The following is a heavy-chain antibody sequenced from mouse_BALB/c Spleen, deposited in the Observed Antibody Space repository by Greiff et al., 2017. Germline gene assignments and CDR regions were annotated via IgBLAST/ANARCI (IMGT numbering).Heavy chain of an antibody. CDR1: GFSLTSYD. D-gene: IGHD3-1*01. CDR2: IWTGGGT. J-gene: IGHJ3*01. Sequence: ESGPGLVAPSQSLSITCTVSGFSLTSYDISWIRQPPGKGLEWLGVIWTGGGTNYNSAFMSRLSISKDNSKSQVFLKMNSLQTDDTAIYYCVRSSGYVAYWGQGTLVTVSA. CDR3: VRSSGYVAY. V-gene: IGHV2-9-2*01.